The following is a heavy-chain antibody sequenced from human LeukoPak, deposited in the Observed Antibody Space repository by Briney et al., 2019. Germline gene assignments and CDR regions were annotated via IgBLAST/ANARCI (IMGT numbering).Heavy chain of an antibody. Sequence: GGSLRLSCAASGFTFSSYAMHWVRQAPGKGLEWVAAISYDGSNKYYADSVKGRFTISRDNSKNTLYLQMNSLRAEDTAVYYCARSPLGMGFDYWGQGTLVTVSS. V-gene: IGHV3-30-3*01. D-gene: IGHD7-27*01. J-gene: IGHJ4*02. CDR1: GFTFSSYA. CDR2: ISYDGSNK. CDR3: ARSPLGMGFDY.